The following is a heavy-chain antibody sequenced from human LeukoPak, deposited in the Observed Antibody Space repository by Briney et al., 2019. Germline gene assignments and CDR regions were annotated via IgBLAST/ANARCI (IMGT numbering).Heavy chain of an antibody. CDR2: ISGSGDST. V-gene: IGHV3-23*01. D-gene: IGHD2-15*01. CDR3: ARVYCSGGSCHFDY. Sequence: GGSLRLSCAASGFTFSSYAMSWVRQAPGKGLEWVSTISGSGDSTYYADSVKGRFTISRDNAKNSLYLQMNSLRAEDTAVYYCARVYCSGGSCHFDYWGQGTLVTVSS. J-gene: IGHJ4*02. CDR1: GFTFSSYA.